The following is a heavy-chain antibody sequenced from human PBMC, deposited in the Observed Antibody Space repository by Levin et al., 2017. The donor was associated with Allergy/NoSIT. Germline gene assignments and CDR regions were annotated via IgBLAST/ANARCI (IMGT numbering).Heavy chain of an antibody. CDR2: IYNSGST. CDR3: ARKWDLHRISRDAFDI. J-gene: IGHJ3*02. D-gene: IGHD1-14*01. V-gene: IGHV4-59*01. CDR1: GGSISSYY. Sequence: SETLSLTCTVSGGSISSYYWNWIRQPPGKGLEWIGYIYNSGSTNYNPSLKSRVTISVDTSKNQFSLKLSSVTAADTAVYYCARKWDLHRISRDAFDIWGQGTMVTVSS.